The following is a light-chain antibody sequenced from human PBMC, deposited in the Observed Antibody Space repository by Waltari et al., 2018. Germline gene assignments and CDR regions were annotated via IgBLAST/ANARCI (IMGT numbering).Light chain of an antibody. CDR3: QVWDSNSDHQV. V-gene: IGLV3-21*04. Sequence: SYVLTQPPSVSVAAGKTARITCGGTNIGSKNVYWYQKKTGQAPALVIHYDTNRPSGIPERFSGSNSGNTATLTISRVEAGDEADYYCQVWDSNSDHQVFGTGTKVTVL. CDR1: NIGSKN. J-gene: IGLJ1*01. CDR2: YDT.